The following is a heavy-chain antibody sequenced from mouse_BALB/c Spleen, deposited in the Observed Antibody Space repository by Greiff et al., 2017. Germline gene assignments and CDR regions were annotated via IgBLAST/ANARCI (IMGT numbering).Heavy chain of an antibody. CDR3: TSIYYDAMDY. V-gene: IGHV6-6*02. J-gene: IGHJ4*01. CDR2: IRLKSNNYAT. CDR1: GFTFSNYW. D-gene: IGHD2-1*01. Sequence: DVQLVESGGGLVQPGGSMKLSCVASGFTFSNYWMNWVRQSPEKGLEWVAEIRLKSNNYATHYAESVKGRFTISRDDSKSSVYLQMNNLRAEDTGIYYCTSIYYDAMDYWGQGTSVTVSS.